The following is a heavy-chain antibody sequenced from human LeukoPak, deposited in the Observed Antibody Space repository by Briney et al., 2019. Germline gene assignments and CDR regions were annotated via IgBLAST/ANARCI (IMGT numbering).Heavy chain of an antibody. CDR3: ASQSTPVTIFDY. V-gene: IGHV3-7*01. J-gene: IGHJ4*02. CDR1: GFTFSSYW. CDR2: IKQDGSEK. Sequence: GGSLRLSCAASGFTFSSYWMSWVRQAPGKGLEWVANIKQDGSEKYYVDSVKGRFTISRDNAKNSLYLQMNSLRAEDTAVYCCASQSTPVTIFDYWGQGTLVTVSS. D-gene: IGHD4-17*01.